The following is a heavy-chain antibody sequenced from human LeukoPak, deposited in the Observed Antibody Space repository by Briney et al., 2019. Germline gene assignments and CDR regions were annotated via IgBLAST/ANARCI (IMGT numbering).Heavy chain of an antibody. D-gene: IGHD2-2*01. J-gene: IGHJ6*03. V-gene: IGHV3-73*01. CDR1: GFTFSGSA. Sequence: GGSLRLSCAASGFTFSGSAMHWVRQASGKGLEWVGRIRSKANSYATAYAASVKGRFAISRDDSKNTAYLQMNSLKTEDTAVYYCTRSDIVVVPAAPHYYYMDVWGKGTTVTVSS. CDR2: IRSKANSYAT. CDR3: TRSDIVVVPAAPHYYYMDV.